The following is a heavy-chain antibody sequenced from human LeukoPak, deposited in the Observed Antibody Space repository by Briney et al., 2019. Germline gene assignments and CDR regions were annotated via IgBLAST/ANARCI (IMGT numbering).Heavy chain of an antibody. D-gene: IGHD3-16*02. CDR3: ARGGQIYDYVWGSYLEF. Sequence: ASVKVSCKASGYTFTASYIHWVRQAPGQGLEWRGWINPSSGATNSAQKFLARVTMTRDTSMSTVYMELSRLTSDDTAVYYCARGGQIYDYVWGSYLEFWGQGTLVTVSS. J-gene: IGHJ4*02. V-gene: IGHV1-2*02. CDR2: INPSSGAT. CDR1: GYTFTASY.